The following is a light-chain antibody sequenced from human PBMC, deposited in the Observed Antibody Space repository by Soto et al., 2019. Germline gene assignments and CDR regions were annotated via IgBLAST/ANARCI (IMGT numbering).Light chain of an antibody. J-gene: IGLJ2*01. Sequence: QSALTQPRPVSGSPGQSVTIPCTGTSSDVGGYDYVSWYQQHPGKAPKLMIYDVNKRPSGVPDRFSGSKSGNTASLTISGLQPEDEADYYCCSFAGRSTVVFGGGTKLTVL. V-gene: IGLV2-11*01. CDR2: DVN. CDR1: SSDVGGYDY. CDR3: CSFAGRSTVV.